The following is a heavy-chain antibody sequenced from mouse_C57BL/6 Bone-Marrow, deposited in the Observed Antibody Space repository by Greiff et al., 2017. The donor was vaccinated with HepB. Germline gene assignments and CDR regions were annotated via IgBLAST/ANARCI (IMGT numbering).Heavy chain of an antibody. V-gene: IGHV5-4*01. CDR1: GFTFSSYA. CDR2: ISDGGSYT. Sequence: EVHLVESGGGLVKPGGSLKLSCAASGFTFSSYAMSWVRQTPEKRLEWVATISDGGSYTYYPDNVKGRFTISRDNAKNNRYLQMSHLKSEDTAMYYCAREPGTYYLDYWGQGTTLTVSS. CDR3: AREPGTYYLDY. J-gene: IGHJ2*01. D-gene: IGHD4-1*01.